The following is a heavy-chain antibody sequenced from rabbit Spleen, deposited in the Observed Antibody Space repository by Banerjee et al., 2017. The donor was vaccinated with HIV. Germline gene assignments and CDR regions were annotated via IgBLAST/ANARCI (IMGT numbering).Heavy chain of an antibody. J-gene: IGHJ4*01. V-gene: IGHV1S45*01. CDR2: INIVTGKS. D-gene: IGHD1-1*01. CDR1: GVSLNDKDV. Sequence: EQLEESGGGLVKPEGSLTLTCKASGVSLNDKDVMCWVRQAPGKGLEWIACINIVTGKSVYASWAKGRIIMSRTSSTTVTLQMTSLTVADMATYFCARDLVAIIGWNFNLWGQGTLVTVS. CDR3: ARDLVAIIGWNFNL.